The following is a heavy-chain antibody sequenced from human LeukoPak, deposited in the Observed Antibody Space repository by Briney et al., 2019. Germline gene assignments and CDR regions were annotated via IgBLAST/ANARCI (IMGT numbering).Heavy chain of an antibody. Sequence: SQTLSLTCTVSGGPIYNVDYYWNWIRQPPGKGLEWIGYIYYSGSTYYNPSLKSRVTISVDTSKNQFSLKLSSVTAADTAVYYCARGGIDYGGIYYYYMDVWGKGTTVTVSS. CDR1: GGPIYNVDYY. J-gene: IGHJ6*03. CDR2: IYYSGST. CDR3: ARGGIDYGGIYYYYMDV. D-gene: IGHD4-23*01. V-gene: IGHV4-30-4*08.